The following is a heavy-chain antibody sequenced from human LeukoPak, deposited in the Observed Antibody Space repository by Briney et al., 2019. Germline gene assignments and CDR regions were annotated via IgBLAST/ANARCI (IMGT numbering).Heavy chain of an antibody. J-gene: IGHJ4*02. CDR1: GGTFSSYT. CDR3: ARDYGDYSYYFDY. Sequence: SVKVSCKASGGTFSSYTISWVRQAPGQGLEWMGRIIPILGIANYAQKFQGRVTITADKSTSTAYMELSSLRSEDTAVYYCARDYGDYSYYFDYWGQGTPVTVSS. D-gene: IGHD4-17*01. V-gene: IGHV1-69*04. CDR2: IIPILGIA.